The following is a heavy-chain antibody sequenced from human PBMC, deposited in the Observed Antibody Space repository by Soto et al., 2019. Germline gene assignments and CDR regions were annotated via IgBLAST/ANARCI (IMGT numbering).Heavy chain of an antibody. CDR1: GYTFTSYG. CDR2: ISAYNGNT. CDR3: ARDNMYSSGWNRGWFDP. D-gene: IGHD6-19*01. Sequence: QVQLVQSGAEVKKPGASVKVSCKASGYTFTSYGISWVRQAPGQGLEWMGWISAYNGNTNYVQKLQDRVTMTTDTSTSTAYMELRSLRSDDTAVYYCARDNMYSSGWNRGWFDPWGQGTLVTVSS. J-gene: IGHJ5*02. V-gene: IGHV1-18*01.